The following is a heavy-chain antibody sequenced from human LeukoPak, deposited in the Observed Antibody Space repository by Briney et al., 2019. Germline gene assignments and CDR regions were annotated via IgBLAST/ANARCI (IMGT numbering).Heavy chain of an antibody. CDR2: ISSSGSTI. Sequence: GGSLRLPCAASGFTFSDYYMSWIRQAPGKGLEWVSYISSSGSTIYYADSVKGRFTISRDNAKNSLYLQMNSLRAEDTAVYYCARSGDIVVVPAAGYYYGMDVWGQGTTVTVSS. J-gene: IGHJ6*02. V-gene: IGHV3-11*01. D-gene: IGHD2-2*01. CDR3: ARSGDIVVVPAAGYYYGMDV. CDR1: GFTFSDYY.